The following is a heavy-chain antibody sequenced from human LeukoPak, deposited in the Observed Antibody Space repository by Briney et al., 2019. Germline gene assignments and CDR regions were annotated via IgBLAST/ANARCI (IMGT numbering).Heavy chain of an antibody. CDR1: GGPISNYY. Sequence: SETLSLTCTVSGGPISNYYWSWIRQPAGKGLEWIGRIYSSGSTNYNPSLKSRVTMSLDTSKNQFSLKLTSVTAADTAVYYCARDSALGYCGGDCYPDYWGQGTLVTVSS. J-gene: IGHJ4*02. V-gene: IGHV4-4*07. D-gene: IGHD2-21*02. CDR3: ARDSALGYCGGDCYPDY. CDR2: IYSSGST.